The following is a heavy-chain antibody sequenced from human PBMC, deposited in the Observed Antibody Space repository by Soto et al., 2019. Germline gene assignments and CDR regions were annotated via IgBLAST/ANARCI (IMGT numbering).Heavy chain of an antibody. CDR1: GGSISSSNW. CDR3: ARQAEAGTRRDY. Sequence: QVQLQESGPGLVKPSGTLSLTCAVSGGSISSSNWWSWVRQPPGKGLEWIGEIYHSGSTNYNPSLEGRGTVSVDKSNGLCSLRLISGPAADTAVYYCARQAEAGTRRDYWGQGTLVTFSS. J-gene: IGHJ4*02. V-gene: IGHV4-4*02. D-gene: IGHD6-19*01. CDR2: IYHSGST.